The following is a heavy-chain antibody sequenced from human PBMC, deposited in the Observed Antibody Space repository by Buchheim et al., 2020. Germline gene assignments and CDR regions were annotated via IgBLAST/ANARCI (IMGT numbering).Heavy chain of an antibody. CDR3: ARQDLSYYGSGSYLYYFDY. V-gene: IGHV5-51*01. Sequence: EVQLVQSGAEVKKAGESLRISCKGSGYSFTTYWIGWVRQMPGKGLEWMVIIYPHDSDTRYSPSFQGQVTISADKSINTAYPQWSSLKASDTAMYYCARQDLSYYGSGSYLYYFDYWGQGTL. CDR1: GYSFTTYW. J-gene: IGHJ4*02. CDR2: IYPHDSDT. D-gene: IGHD3-10*01.